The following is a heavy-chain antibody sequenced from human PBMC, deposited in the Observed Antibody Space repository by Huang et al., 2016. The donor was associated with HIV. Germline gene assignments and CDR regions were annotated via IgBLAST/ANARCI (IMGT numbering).Heavy chain of an antibody. J-gene: IGHJ4*02. CDR1: GFSFSSHA. V-gene: IGHV3-23*01. CDR3: AKDLVTYDSSGSV. CDR2: VRNRASSR. Sequence: EVHLLESGGGLVQPGGSLRLSCAASGFSFSSHAMSWVRQAPGRGLEWVATVRNRASSRHYSASVRGRFTISRDNSKDTLYLQMNSLRAEDTALYYCAKDLVTYDSSGSVWGQGTLVTVSS. D-gene: IGHD3-22*01.